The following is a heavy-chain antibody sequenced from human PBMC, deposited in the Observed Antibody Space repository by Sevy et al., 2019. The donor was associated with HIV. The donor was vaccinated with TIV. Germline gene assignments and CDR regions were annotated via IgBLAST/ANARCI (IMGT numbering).Heavy chain of an antibody. CDR1: GFTFSSYA. Sequence: GGSLRLSCAASGFTFSSYAMHWVRQAPGKGLEWVAVISYDGSNKYYSDSVKGRFTISRDNSKNTLYLQMNSLRAEDTAVYYCAREGSIAAAGNAEYFQHWGHGTLVTVSS. CDR3: AREGSIAAAGNAEYFQH. V-gene: IGHV3-30-3*01. CDR2: ISYDGSNK. D-gene: IGHD6-13*01. J-gene: IGHJ1*01.